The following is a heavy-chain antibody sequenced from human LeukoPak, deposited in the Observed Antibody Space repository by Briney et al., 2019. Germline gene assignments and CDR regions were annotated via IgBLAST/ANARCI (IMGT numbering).Heavy chain of an antibody. CDR3: AKERRRVDTSMIRSYFFDF. CDR1: GFTFSSSA. D-gene: IGHD3-16*01. Sequence: GGSLRLSCAASGFTFSSSAMSWVRQTPSKGLEWLSSITGDGVTTYYADSVKGRFTISRDNSKNILFLQMNSLRAEDSASYFCAKERRRVDTSMIRSYFFDFWGQGTPVTVSS. J-gene: IGHJ4*02. V-gene: IGHV3-23*01. CDR2: ITGDGVTT.